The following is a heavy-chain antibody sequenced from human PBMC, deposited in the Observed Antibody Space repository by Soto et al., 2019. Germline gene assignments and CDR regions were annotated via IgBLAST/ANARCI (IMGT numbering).Heavy chain of an antibody. V-gene: IGHV5-10-1*01. CDR1: GYSFTSLW. CDR2: IDPSESYI. J-gene: IGHJ6*01. D-gene: IGHD3-16*01. Sequence: PGESLKISCQGSGYSFTSLWISWVRQMPGKGLEWMGKIDPSESYINYSPSFQGHVTISADKSISTAYLQWSSLKASDTAMYYCASPLRRDGYNDYYNGMDGLGQGTRVTVVS. CDR3: ASPLRRDGYNDYYNGMDG.